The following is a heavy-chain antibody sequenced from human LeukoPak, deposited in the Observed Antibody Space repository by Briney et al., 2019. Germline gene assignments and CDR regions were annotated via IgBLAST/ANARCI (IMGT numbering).Heavy chain of an antibody. CDR2: IKQDGSEK. CDR3: ARMGSYDILTGYYWLDY. Sequence: GGSPRLSCAASGFTFSSYWMSWVRQAPGKGLEWVANIKQDGSEKYYVDSVKGRFTISRDNAKNSLYLQMNSLRAEDTAVYYCARMGSYDILTGYYWLDYWGQGTLVTVSS. D-gene: IGHD3-9*01. V-gene: IGHV3-7*01. CDR1: GFTFSSYW. J-gene: IGHJ4*02.